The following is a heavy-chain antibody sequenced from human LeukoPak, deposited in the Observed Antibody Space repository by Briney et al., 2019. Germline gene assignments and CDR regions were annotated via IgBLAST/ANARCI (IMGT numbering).Heavy chain of an antibody. CDR3: ARSGYSSSYNY. CDR1: GFTFSSYA. V-gene: IGHV3-23*01. CDR2: ISGSGGST. J-gene: IGHJ4*02. Sequence: GGSLRLSCAAPGFTFSSYAMSWVRQAPGKGLEWVSAISGSGGSTYYADPVKGRFTISRDNAKNSLYLQMNSLRAEDTAVYYCARSGYSSSYNYWGQGTLVTVSS. D-gene: IGHD6-6*01.